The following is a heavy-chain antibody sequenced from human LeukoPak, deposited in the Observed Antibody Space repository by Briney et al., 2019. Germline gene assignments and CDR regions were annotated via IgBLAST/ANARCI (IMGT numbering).Heavy chain of an antibody. J-gene: IGHJ4*02. Sequence: KPGGSLRLSCAASGFTFKNAWMNWVRQAPGKGLEWVGRIKSKTDGGTSDYAAPVRDRFIISRDDSENTLYLQMNSLKIEDTALYYCVLGFIRGVVAGTLDDWGQGTLVTVSS. CDR3: VLGFIRGVVAGTLDD. CDR1: GFTFKNAW. CDR2: IKSKTDGGTS. D-gene: IGHD6-19*01. V-gene: IGHV3-15*01.